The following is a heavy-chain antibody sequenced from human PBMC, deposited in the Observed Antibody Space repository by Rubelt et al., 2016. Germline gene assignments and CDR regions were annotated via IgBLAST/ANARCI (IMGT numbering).Heavy chain of an antibody. CDR2: ISHGGGT. Sequence: QVQLQQWGAGLLKPSETLSLTCAVYGGSFSDYYWSWIRQSPGRGLEWIGEISHGGGTNYNTSLKSRLLLSLDTSRNQFSLKLNSVTAADTAIYYGARGTTGSNGGTFDIWGQGTVVTVSS. D-gene: IGHD2-15*01. CDR3: ARGTTGSNGGTFDI. CDR1: GGSFSDYY. V-gene: IGHV4-34*01. J-gene: IGHJ3*02.